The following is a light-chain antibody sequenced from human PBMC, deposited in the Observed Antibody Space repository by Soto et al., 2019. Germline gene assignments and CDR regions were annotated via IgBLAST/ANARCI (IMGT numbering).Light chain of an antibody. J-gene: IGKJ4*01. CDR3: QRYNDWPIT. Sequence: MVMTPSPATLSVSPVERFPLSFRASQGIGITLAWYKQKPGQTPRLLIYGESTRATGIPDRFSGSGSGKEFTITINSLQYEDSEVYYCQRYNDWPITCGGGTTGDIK. CDR2: GES. CDR1: QGIGIT. V-gene: IGKV3-15*01.